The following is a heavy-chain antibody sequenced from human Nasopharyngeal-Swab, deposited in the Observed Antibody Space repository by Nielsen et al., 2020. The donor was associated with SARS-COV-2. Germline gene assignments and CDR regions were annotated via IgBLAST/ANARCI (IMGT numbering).Heavy chain of an antibody. CDR1: GYTFTRYY. D-gene: IGHD2-15*01. Sequence: ASVKVSCKASGYTFTRYYIHWVRQAPGQGLEWMGIINPGGGSARYSQNFQGRVTMTRDTSTNTVYMELYSLTSEDTAVYYCARGGEPREVVAATDCFDPWGQGTLVTVSS. V-gene: IGHV1-46*01. CDR2: INPGGGSA. J-gene: IGHJ5*02. CDR3: ARGGEPREVVAATDCFDP.